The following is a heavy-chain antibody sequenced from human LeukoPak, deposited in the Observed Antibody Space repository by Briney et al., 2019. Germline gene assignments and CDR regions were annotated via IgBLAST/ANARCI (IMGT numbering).Heavy chain of an antibody. CDR3: AKDQYESGSPDY. CDR2: IHYDGRKT. D-gene: IGHD3-10*01. J-gene: IGHJ4*02. CDR1: GFSFGSYG. Sequence: GGSLRLSCAASGFSFGSYGMHWVRQSPGKGLEWVAFIHYDGRKTYYGDSVKGRFTISRQNSKNTLFLQMNSLRVEDTGLYYCAKDQYESGSPDYWGRGTLVTVSS. V-gene: IGHV3-30*02.